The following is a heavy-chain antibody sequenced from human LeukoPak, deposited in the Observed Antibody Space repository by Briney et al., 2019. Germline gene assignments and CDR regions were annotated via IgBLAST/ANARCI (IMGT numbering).Heavy chain of an antibody. D-gene: IGHD3-3*01. Sequence: GGSLRLSCAASGFTFSSYAMSWVRQAPGKGLEWVSAISGSGGSTYYADSVKGRFTISRDNSKSTLYLQMNSLRAEDTAVYYCAKDSPYYDFWSGYPGYYFDYWGQGTLVTVSS. CDR1: GFTFSSYA. V-gene: IGHV3-23*01. J-gene: IGHJ4*02. CDR2: ISGSGGST. CDR3: AKDSPYYDFWSGYPGYYFDY.